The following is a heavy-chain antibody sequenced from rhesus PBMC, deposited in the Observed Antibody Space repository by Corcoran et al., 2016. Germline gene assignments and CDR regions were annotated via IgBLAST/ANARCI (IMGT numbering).Heavy chain of an antibody. Sequence: QVQLQESGPGVVKPSETLSLTCAVSGGSISSGYYYWSWIRQPPGKGLEWIGGIYSNSESTNYNPSLKSRVTISKDTSKNQFSLKLTSVTAADTAVYYCARDSVGAGIDYWGQGVLVTVSS. D-gene: IGHD1-44*02. V-gene: IGHV4S12*01. CDR3: ARDSVGAGIDY. J-gene: IGHJ4*01. CDR1: GGSISSGYYY. CDR2: IYSNSEST.